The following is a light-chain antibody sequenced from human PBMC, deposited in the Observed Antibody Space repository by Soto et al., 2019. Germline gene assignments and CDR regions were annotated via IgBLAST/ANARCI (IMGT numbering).Light chain of an antibody. J-gene: IGLJ1*01. CDR3: SSYTTSGTYV. Sequence: QSALTQPASVSGSPGQSITISCAGTSSDVGDYNYVSWYQQHPGKAPKLMISEVSNRPSGVSNRFSGSKSGNTASLTISGLQAEDEADYYCSSYTTSGTYVFGTGTKLTVL. V-gene: IGLV2-14*01. CDR2: EVS. CDR1: SSDVGDYNY.